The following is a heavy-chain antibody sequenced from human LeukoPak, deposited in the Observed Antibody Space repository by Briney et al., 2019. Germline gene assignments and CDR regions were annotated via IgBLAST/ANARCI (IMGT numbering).Heavy chain of an antibody. J-gene: IGHJ4*02. CDR2: INPNSGGT. V-gene: IGHV1-2*02. CDR3: AIGYCSGGSCQTGFDY. Sequence: GASVKVSCKASGYTFTGYYMHWVRQAPGQGLEWMGWINPNSGGTNYAQKFQGRVTMTRDTSISTAYMELSRLRSDDTAVYYRAIGYCSGGSCQTGFDYWGQGTLVTVSS. CDR1: GYTFTGYY. D-gene: IGHD2-15*01.